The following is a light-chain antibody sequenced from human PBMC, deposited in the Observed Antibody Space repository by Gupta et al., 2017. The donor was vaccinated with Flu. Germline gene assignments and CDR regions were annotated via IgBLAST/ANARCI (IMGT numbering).Light chain of an antibody. CDR2: EEN. Sequence: NFMLTQPHSAPASPGKTVTIPCTRSSGSIATNYLQWYQQRPDSSPTIVIYEENLRPSLAPDRVSGSIDSSSNSASLTISGLKTEDEADYFCQSYDSFNRYVVFGGGTKLTVL. CDR3: QSYDSFNRYVV. CDR1: SGSIATNY. J-gene: IGLJ2*01. V-gene: IGLV6-57*01.